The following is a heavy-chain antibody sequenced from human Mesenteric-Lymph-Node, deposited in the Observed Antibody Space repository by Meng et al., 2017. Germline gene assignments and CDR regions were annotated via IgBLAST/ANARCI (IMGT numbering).Heavy chain of an antibody. Sequence: GGSLRLSCAASGFSVSFFGIMWVRQAPGKGLEWVSGITTKGDRTFYADSVRGRFTISRDNSKNTGYLDMDSLRVEDTATYYCVRGCYGSDCSTILDFWGQGTLVTVSS. CDR1: GFSVSFFG. J-gene: IGHJ4*02. D-gene: IGHD2-21*02. CDR2: ITTKGDRT. CDR3: VRGCYGSDCSTILDF. V-gene: IGHV3-23*01.